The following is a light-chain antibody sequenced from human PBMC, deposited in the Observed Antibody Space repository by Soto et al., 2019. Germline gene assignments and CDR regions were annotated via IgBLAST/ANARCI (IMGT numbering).Light chain of an antibody. CDR1: QSIGTW. J-gene: IGKJ1*01. CDR3: QQYNPDST. V-gene: IGKV1-5*03. Sequence: DIQMTQSPSTLSASVGDRVTITCRASQSIGTWLAWYQQKPGKAPNLLIYKASTLESGGPSRFSGSGSGTEFTLTISIMQPDDFATYYCQQYNPDSTFSQGTKVAIK. CDR2: KAS.